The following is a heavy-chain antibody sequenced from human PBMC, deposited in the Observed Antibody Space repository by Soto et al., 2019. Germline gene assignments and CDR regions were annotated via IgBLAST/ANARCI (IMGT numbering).Heavy chain of an antibody. Sequence: GESLKISSNGSEYSFTSHWSGRVRQITGKGLEWMGIIYPGDSDTKYSPSLQGQVTISADTSISTAYLQWTSLKASDTAMYYCARSRRGAYSSGWYSPSGYYNYGIDVWGQGTKVTVSS. D-gene: IGHD6-19*01. V-gene: IGHV5-51*01. CDR1: EYSFTSHW. CDR3: ARSRRGAYSSGWYSPSGYYNYGIDV. CDR2: IYPGDSDT. J-gene: IGHJ6*02.